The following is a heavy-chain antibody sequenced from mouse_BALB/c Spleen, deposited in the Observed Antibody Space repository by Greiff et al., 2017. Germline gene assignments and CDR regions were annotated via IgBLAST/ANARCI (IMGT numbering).Heavy chain of an antibody. CDR3: AKVVYGAFAY. CDR1: GFTFSDYY. D-gene: IGHD1-1*02. V-gene: IGHV5-4*02. J-gene: IGHJ3*01. Sequence: EVQLVESGGGLVKPGGSLKLSCAASGFTFSDYYMYWVRQTPEKRLEWVATISDGGSYTYYPDSVKGRFTISRDNAKNNLYLQMSSLKSEDTAMYYCAKVVYGAFAYWGQGTLVTVSA. CDR2: ISDGGSYT.